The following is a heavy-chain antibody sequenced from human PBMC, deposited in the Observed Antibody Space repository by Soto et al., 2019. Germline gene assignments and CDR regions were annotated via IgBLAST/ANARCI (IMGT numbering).Heavy chain of an antibody. D-gene: IGHD2-15*01. CDR1: GFTFTSSA. V-gene: IGHV1-58*01. CDR2: IVVGSGNT. Sequence: SVKVSCKASGFTFTSSAVQWVRQARGQRLEWIGWIVVGSGNTNYAQKFQERVTITRDMSTSTAYMELRSLRSDDTAVYYCARGVVVVAATHGDWFAPWGQGTLVTVSS. CDR3: ARGVVVVAATHGDWFAP. J-gene: IGHJ5*02.